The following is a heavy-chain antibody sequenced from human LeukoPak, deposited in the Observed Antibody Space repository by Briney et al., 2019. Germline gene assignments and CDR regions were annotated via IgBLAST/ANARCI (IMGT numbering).Heavy chain of an antibody. CDR1: GYTFTGYY. D-gene: IGHD1-7*01. V-gene: IGHV1-2*02. CDR3: ARSITGTTNLNY. J-gene: IGHJ4*02. CDR2: INPNSGGT. Sequence: ASVKVSCKASGYTFTGYYMHWVRQAPGQGLEWMGWINPNSGGTNYAQKFQGRVTMTRDTSISTAYMELSRLRSDDTAVYYCARSITGTTNLNYWGQGTLVTVSS.